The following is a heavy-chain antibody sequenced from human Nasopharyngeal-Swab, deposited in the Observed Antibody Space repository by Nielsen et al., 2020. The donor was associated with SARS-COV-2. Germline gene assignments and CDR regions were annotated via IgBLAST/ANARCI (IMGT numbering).Heavy chain of an antibody. CDR2: ISWNSGSI. CDR3: AKVFAGPDY. J-gene: IGHJ4*02. CDR1: GFTFDDYA. Sequence: GGSLRLSCAASGFTFDDYAMHWVRQAPGKGLEWVSGISWNSGSIGYADSVKGRFTISRDNAKNSLYLQMNSLRAEDTALYYCAKVFAGPDYWGQGTLVTVSS. V-gene: IGHV3-9*01.